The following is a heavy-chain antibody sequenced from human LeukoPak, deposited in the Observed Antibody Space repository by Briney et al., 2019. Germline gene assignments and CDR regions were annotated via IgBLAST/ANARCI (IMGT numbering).Heavy chain of an antibody. CDR3: AKDLSSGYCSGGDCYRGPFEY. V-gene: IGHV3-9*01. D-gene: IGHD2-15*01. J-gene: IGHJ4*02. CDR1: GFTFDDYA. Sequence: GGSLRLSCAAFGFTFDDYAMHWVRQAPGKGLEWVSGLSGDSGSIGYVDSVKGRFTISRDNAKNSLYLQMNSLRAEETALYYCAKDLSSGYCSGGDCYRGPFEYWGQGTLVTVSS. CDR2: LSGDSGSI.